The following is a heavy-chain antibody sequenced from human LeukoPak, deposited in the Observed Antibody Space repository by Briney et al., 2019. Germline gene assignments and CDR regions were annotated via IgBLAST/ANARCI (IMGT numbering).Heavy chain of an antibody. CDR2: IYHSGST. J-gene: IGHJ5*02. CDR1: GYSISSGYY. D-gene: IGHD3-3*01. Sequence: TSETLSLTCAVSGYSISSGYYWGWIRQPPGKGLEWIGSIYHSGSTYYNPSLKSRVTISVDTSKNQFSLKLSSVTAADTAVYYCARRGDFWSDEGSGGFDPWGQGTLVTVSS. CDR3: ARRGDFWSDEGSGGFDP. V-gene: IGHV4-38-2*01.